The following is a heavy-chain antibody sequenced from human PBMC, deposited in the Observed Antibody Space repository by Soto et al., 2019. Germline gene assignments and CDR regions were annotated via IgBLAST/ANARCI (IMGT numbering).Heavy chain of an antibody. CDR1: GYTFTSYG. J-gene: IGHJ1*01. CDR3: ASWGDYDSRRRGGFQH. V-gene: IGHV1-18*01. D-gene: IGHD3-22*01. CDR2: ISAYNGNT. Sequence: QVQQVQSGAEVKKPGASVKVSCKASGYTFTSYGISWVRQAPGQGLEWMGWISAYNGNTNYAQKLQGRVTMTTDTSTSTGYIELRSLRSDDTAVYYCASWGDYDSRRRGGFQHWGQGTLVTVSS.